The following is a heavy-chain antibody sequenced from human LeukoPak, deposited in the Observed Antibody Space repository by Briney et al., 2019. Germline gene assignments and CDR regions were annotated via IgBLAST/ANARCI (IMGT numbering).Heavy chain of an antibody. CDR2: MNPNSGNT. CDR1: GYTFTSYD. CDR3: ATITMVRGVILYYFDY. D-gene: IGHD3-10*01. Sequence: ASVKVSCKASGYTFTSYDINWVRQATGQGLEWMGWMNPNSGNTGYAQKFQGRVTITRNTSISTAYMELSSLRSEDTAVYYCATITMVRGVILYYFDYWGQGTLVTVSS. J-gene: IGHJ4*02. V-gene: IGHV1-8*03.